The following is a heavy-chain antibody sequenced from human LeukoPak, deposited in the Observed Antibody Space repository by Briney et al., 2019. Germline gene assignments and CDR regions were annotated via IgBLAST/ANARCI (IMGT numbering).Heavy chain of an antibody. V-gene: IGHV4-4*07. J-gene: IGHJ6*03. CDR1: GGSISSYY. Sequence: SETLSLTCTVSGGSISSYYWSWIRQPAGKGLEWIGRIYTSGRTSYNPSLKSRVTMSVDTSKNQFSLKLSSVTAADTAVYYCARDFDFWSGYGNYYYYMDVWGKGTTVTVSS. CDR2: IYTSGRT. D-gene: IGHD3-3*01. CDR3: ARDFDFWSGYGNYYYYMDV.